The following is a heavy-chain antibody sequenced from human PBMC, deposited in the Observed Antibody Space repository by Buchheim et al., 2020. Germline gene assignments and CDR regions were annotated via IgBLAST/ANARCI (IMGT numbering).Heavy chain of an antibody. Sequence: QLQLQESGPGLEKPSQTLSLTCAVSGGSIRSGGYSWSWIRQPPGKGLEWIGNVYHSGSTNYNPTLKSRVTISVDRSKNKFSLELSSATAADTAVYYCARTVGVFEIWGQGT. CDR2: VYHSGST. J-gene: IGHJ3*02. CDR3: ARTVGVFEI. CDR1: GGSIRSGGYS. V-gene: IGHV4-30-2*01. D-gene: IGHD2-8*01.